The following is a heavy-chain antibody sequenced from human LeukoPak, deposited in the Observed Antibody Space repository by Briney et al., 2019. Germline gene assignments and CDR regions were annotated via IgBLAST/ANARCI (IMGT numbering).Heavy chain of an antibody. V-gene: IGHV4-59*01. CDR1: GGSISSYY. J-gene: IGHJ4*02. D-gene: IGHD3-16*02. CDR3: AVSNGPYDYVWGSYRYYFDY. Sequence: SETLSLTCTVSGGSISSYYWSWIRQPPGKGLEWIGYIYYSGSTNYNPSLKSRVTISVDTSKNQFSLKLSSVTAADTAVYYCAVSNGPYDYVWGSYRYYFDYWGQGTLVTVSS. CDR2: IYYSGST.